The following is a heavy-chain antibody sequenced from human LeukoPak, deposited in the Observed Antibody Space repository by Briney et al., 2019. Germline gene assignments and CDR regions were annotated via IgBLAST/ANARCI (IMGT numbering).Heavy chain of an antibody. J-gene: IGHJ4*02. CDR2: ISSSSSYI. CDR1: GFTFSSYS. CDR3: AKDGGSSGSDY. Sequence: GGSLRLSCAASGFTFSSYSMNWVRQAPGKGLEWVSSISSSSSYIYYADSVKGRFTISRDNSKNTLYLQMNSLRAEDTAVYYCAKDGGSSGSDYWGQGTLVTVSS. V-gene: IGHV3-21*04. D-gene: IGHD3-22*01.